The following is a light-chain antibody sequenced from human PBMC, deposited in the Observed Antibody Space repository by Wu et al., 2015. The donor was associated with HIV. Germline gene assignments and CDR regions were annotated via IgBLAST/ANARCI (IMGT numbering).Light chain of an antibody. J-gene: IGKJ4*01. V-gene: IGKV3D-15*01. CDR3: QQYYYRPT. CDR1: QNVGNK. CDR2: GAS. Sequence: EVVMTQSPTTLSVSPGVGATLSCRASQNVGNKIAWYRQKPGQPPRLLIFGASTRAPDIPGRSTGSGSGTDFTLTINSLHSEDFAIYYCQQYYYRPTFGGGTKVEIK.